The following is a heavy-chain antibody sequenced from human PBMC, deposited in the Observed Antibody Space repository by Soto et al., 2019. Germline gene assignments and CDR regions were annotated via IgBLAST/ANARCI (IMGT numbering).Heavy chain of an antibody. J-gene: IGHJ6*02. V-gene: IGHV5-51*01. CDR2: IYPGDSDT. D-gene: IGHD3-10*01. CDR3: ASQHLGYGSGRYYNSYYYYGMDV. Sequence: PGESLKISCKGSGYSFTSYWIGWVRQMPGKGLEWMGIIYPGDSDTRYSPSFQGQVTISADKSISTAYLQWSSLKASDTAMYYCASQHLGYGSGRYYNSYYYYGMDVWGQGTTGTVCS. CDR1: GYSFTSYW.